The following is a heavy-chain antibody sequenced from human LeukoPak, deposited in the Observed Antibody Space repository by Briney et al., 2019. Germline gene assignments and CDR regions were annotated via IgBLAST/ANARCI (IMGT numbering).Heavy chain of an antibody. CDR1: GFTFSSYW. J-gene: IGHJ3*02. CDR2: IKQDGSEK. CDR3: ASGDEFDM. Sequence: GGSLRLSCAVSGFTFSSYWMSWVRQAPGKGLEWVANIKQDGSEKYYVDSVKGRFTISRDNAKNSLHLQMNSLRAEDTAVYYCASGDEFDMWGQGTMVTVSS. V-gene: IGHV3-7*01.